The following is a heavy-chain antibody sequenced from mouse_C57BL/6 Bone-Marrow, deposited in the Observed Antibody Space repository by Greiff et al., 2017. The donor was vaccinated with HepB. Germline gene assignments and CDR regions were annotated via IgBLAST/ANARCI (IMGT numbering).Heavy chain of an antibody. V-gene: IGHV1-5*01. D-gene: IGHD1-1*02. CDR3: TRLEVVLPGYYYAMDY. J-gene: IGHJ4*01. CDR2: IYPGNSDT. Sequence: EVQLQQSGTVLARPGASVKMSCKTSGYTFTSYWMHWVKQRPGQGLEWIGAIYPGNSDTSYNQKFKGKAKLTAVTSASTAYMELSSLTNEDSAVYYCTRLEVVLPGYYYAMDYWGQGTSVTVSS. CDR1: GYTFTSYW.